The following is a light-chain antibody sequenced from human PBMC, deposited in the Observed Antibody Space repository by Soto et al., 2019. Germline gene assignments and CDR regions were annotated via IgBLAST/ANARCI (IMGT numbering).Light chain of an antibody. CDR3: QQYNIYPWT. V-gene: IGKV1-5*03. CDR1: QSISSW. Sequence: DLQMTQSPSTLSASVGDRVTLTCRANQSISSWLAWFQQKPGKAPKLLIYKASSLESEVPSRWSESESATDFTLTISSLQPDEFATNYCQQYNIYPWTFGQGTKVEIK. J-gene: IGKJ1*01. CDR2: KAS.